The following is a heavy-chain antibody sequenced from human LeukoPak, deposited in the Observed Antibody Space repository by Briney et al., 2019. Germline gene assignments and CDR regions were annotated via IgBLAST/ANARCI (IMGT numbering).Heavy chain of an antibody. CDR3: ARGNWGPDY. J-gene: IGHJ4*02. CDR2: ISSSSSTI. CDR1: GFTFSTYS. V-gene: IGHV3-48*04. Sequence: GGSLRLSCAASGFTFSTYSMKWVRQAPGKGLEWVSYISSSSSTIYYADSVRGRFTISRDNAKNSLYLQMNSLRAEDTAVYYSARGNWGPDYWGQGILVTVSS. D-gene: IGHD7-27*01.